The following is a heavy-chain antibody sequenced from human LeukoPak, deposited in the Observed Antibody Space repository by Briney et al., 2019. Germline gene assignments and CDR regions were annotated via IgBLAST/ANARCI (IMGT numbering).Heavy chain of an antibody. CDR2: INPNSGGT. D-gene: IGHD4-17*01. CDR1: GYTFTAYY. J-gene: IGHJ5*02. CDR3: ARGIDYGDYVGWFDP. V-gene: IGHV1-2*02. Sequence: ASVSVSCKASGYTFTAYYIHWVRQAPGQGLEWMGWINPNSGGTNYAQKFQGRVTMTRDTSISTAYMELSRLRSDDTAVYYCARGIDYGDYVGWFDPWGQGTLVTVSS.